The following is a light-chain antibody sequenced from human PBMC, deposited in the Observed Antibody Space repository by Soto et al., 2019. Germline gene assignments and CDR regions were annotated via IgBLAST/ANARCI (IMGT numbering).Light chain of an antibody. V-gene: IGLV2-14*03. CDR2: GVS. J-gene: IGLJ1*01. Sequence: QSALTQPASVSGSPGQSVTISCTGTSNDVGAYKYVSWYQKHPGKAPKLMIYGVSNRPSGISDRFSGSKSGDTAFLTISGLQPGEEVGYFCSSFTGPTTLDVFGTGTKVTVL. CDR3: SSFTGPTTLDV. CDR1: SNDVGAYKY.